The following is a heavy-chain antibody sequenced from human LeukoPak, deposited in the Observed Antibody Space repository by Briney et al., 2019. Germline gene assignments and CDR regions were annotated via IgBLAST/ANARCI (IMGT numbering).Heavy chain of an antibody. D-gene: IGHD2/OR15-2a*01. V-gene: IGHV3-30*02. CDR1: GFTFSSYG. CDR2: IRYDGSNK. Sequence: GGSLRLSCAASGFTFSSYGMHWVRQAPGKGLEWVAFIRYDGSNKYYADSMKGRFTISRDNSKNTLYLQMNRLRAEDTAVYYCAKDSRLGYFDYWGQGTLVTVSS. CDR3: AKDSRLGYFDY. J-gene: IGHJ4*02.